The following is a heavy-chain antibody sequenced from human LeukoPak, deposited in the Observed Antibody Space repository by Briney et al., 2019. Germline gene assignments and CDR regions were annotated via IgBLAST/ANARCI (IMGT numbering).Heavy chain of an antibody. J-gene: IGHJ4*02. D-gene: IGHD4-17*01. CDR3: ARLDYGDYYFDY. CDR1: GGSISSSSYY. V-gene: IGHV4-39*01. Sequence: SETLSLTCTVSGGSISSSSYYWGWIRRPPGKGLEWIGSIYYSGSTYYNPSLKSRVTISVDTSKNQFSLKLSSVTAADTAVYYCARLDYGDYYFDYWGQGTLVTVSS. CDR2: IYYSGST.